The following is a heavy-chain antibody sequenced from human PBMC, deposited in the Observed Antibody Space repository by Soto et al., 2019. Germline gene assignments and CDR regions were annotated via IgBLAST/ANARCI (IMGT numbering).Heavy chain of an antibody. CDR1: GGSISSSSYY. Sequence: SETLSLTCTVSGGSISSSSYYWGWIRQPPGKGLEWIGSIYYGGSTYYNPSLKSRVTISVDTSKNQFSLKLSSVTAADTAVYYCARHYYDILTGYGHFDYWGQGTLVTVSS. V-gene: IGHV4-39*01. D-gene: IGHD3-9*01. J-gene: IGHJ4*02. CDR3: ARHYYDILTGYGHFDY. CDR2: IYYGGST.